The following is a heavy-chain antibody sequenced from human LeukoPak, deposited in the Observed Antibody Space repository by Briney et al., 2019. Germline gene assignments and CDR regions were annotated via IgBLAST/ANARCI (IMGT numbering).Heavy chain of an antibody. CDR3: AKKMATIDC. J-gene: IGHJ4*02. D-gene: IGHD5-24*01. V-gene: IGHV3-23*01. Sequence: PGGSLRLSCAASGFSFSGSAMSWVRQAPGKGLEWVSGITGTGGSTYYADSVKGRFTISRDNFRNTLFLQMNSLRAEDTAVYYCAKKMATIDCWGQGTLVTVSS. CDR2: ITGTGGST. CDR1: GFSFSGSA.